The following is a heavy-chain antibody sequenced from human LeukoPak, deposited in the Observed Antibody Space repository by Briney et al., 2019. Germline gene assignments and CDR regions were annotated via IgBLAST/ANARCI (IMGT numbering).Heavy chain of an antibody. CDR3: ARGFRGTADY. Sequence: SETLSLTCTVSGVSFSSGGYYWIWIRQHPGKGLEWIGYIYQSGSTYYNPSLKSRVTISVDTSKNQFSLKLSSVTAADTAVYYCARGFRGTADYWGQGTLVTVSS. D-gene: IGHD1-1*01. CDR1: GVSFSSGGYY. J-gene: IGHJ4*02. V-gene: IGHV4-31*03. CDR2: IYQSGST.